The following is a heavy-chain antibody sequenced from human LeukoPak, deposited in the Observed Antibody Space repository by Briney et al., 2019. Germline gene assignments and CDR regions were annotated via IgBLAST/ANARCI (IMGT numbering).Heavy chain of an antibody. D-gene: IGHD4-17*01. CDR3: ARAGAAVTMFFDF. V-gene: IGHV1-18*01. CDR1: GYTFSDFG. CDR2: IGAYNDNT. Sequence: ASVKVSCRASGYTFSDFGITWVRQAPGQGVEWMGWIGAYNDNTNYPQKFQGRVTLTTDTSSSTAYMELRSLTSDDTALYYCARAGAAVTMFFDFWGQGTLVTVSS. J-gene: IGHJ4*02.